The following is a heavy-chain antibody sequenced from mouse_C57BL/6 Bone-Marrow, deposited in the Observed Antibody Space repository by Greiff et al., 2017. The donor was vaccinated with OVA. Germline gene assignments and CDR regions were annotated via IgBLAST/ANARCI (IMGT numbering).Heavy chain of an antibody. Sequence: QVQLKESGPELVKPGASVKISCKASGYAFSSSWMNWVKQRPGKGLEWIGRIYPGDGDTNYNGKFKGKATLTADKSSSTAYMQLSSLTSEDSAVYFCARGDYDRGYAMDYWGQGTSVTVSS. J-gene: IGHJ4*01. CDR3: ARGDYDRGYAMDY. D-gene: IGHD2-4*01. CDR2: IYPGDGDT. CDR1: GYAFSSSW. V-gene: IGHV1-82*01.